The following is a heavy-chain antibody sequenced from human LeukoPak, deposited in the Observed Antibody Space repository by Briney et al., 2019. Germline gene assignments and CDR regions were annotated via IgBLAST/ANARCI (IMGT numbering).Heavy chain of an antibody. V-gene: IGHV4-38-2*02. D-gene: IGHD5-12*01. Sequence: PSETLSLTCTVSGYSISSGYYWGWIRQPPGKGLEWIGSIYHSGSTYYNPSLKTRVTISVDTSKNQFSLKLSSVTAADTAVHYCARHSHSGYDLNLWGQGTMVTVSS. CDR1: GYSISSGYY. J-gene: IGHJ3*01. CDR2: IYHSGST. CDR3: ARHSHSGYDLNL.